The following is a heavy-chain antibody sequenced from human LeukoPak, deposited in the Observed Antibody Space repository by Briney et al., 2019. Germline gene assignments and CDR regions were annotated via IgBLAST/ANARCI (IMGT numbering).Heavy chain of an antibody. CDR2: ISASGGST. CDR1: GFTFSSYG. CDR3: AKSGYSYGFDWFDP. Sequence: GGTLRLSCAASGFTFSSYGLSWVRQAPGKGLEWVSAISASGGSTYYADSVKGRFTISRDNSKNTLYLQMNSLRAEDTAVYYCAKSGYSYGFDWFDPWGQGTLVTVSS. D-gene: IGHD5-18*01. V-gene: IGHV3-23*01. J-gene: IGHJ5*02.